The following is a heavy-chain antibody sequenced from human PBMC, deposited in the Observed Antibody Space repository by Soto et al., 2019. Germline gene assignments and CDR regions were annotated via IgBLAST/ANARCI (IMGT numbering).Heavy chain of an antibody. J-gene: IGHJ4*02. Sequence: SETLSLTCAVSGGSISSGGYSWSWIRQPPGKGLEWIGYIYHSGSTYYNPSLKSRVTISVDRSKNQFSLKLSSVTAADTDVYYCARASITCFEYWGQGTLVTVSS. CDR3: ARASITCFEY. CDR2: IYHSGST. CDR1: GGSISSGGYS. V-gene: IGHV4-30-2*01. D-gene: IGHD3-10*01.